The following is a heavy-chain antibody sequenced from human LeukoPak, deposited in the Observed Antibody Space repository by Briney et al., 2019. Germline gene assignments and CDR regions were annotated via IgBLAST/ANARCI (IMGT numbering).Heavy chain of an antibody. V-gene: IGHV1-46*01. J-gene: IGHJ3*02. CDR2: INPSGGST. CDR3: ARAGPNIVVVVAVTEDAFDI. Sequence: ASVKVSCKASGYTFTGYYMHWVRQAPGQGLEWMGIINPSGGSTSYAQKFQGRVTMTRDTSTSTVYMELSSLRSEDTAVYYCARAGPNIVVVVAVTEDAFDIWGQGTMVTVSS. D-gene: IGHD2-15*01. CDR1: GYTFTGYY.